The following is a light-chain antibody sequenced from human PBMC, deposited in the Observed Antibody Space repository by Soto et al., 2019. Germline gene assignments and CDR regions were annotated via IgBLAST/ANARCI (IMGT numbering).Light chain of an antibody. CDR1: KLGDKY. CDR3: QAWDSSTVV. V-gene: IGLV3-1*01. J-gene: IGLJ2*01. Sequence: SYELTQPPSVSVSPGQTASITCSGDKLGDKYACWYQQKPGQSPVVVIYQDNKRPSGIPERFSGSNSGNTATLTISGTQAMXEADYYCQAWDSSTVVFGGGTKLTVL. CDR2: QDN.